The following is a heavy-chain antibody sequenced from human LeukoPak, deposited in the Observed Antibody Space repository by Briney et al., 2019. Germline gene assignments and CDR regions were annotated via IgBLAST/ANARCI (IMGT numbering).Heavy chain of an antibody. V-gene: IGHV3-33*01. J-gene: IGHJ4*02. Sequence: PGRSLRLSCAASGFTFSSYGMHWVRQAPGKGLEWVAIIWYDGSNQYYADSVKGRFTISRDNSKNTVYLQMNSLRAEDTAVCYCARDIDYDTSSTDYWGQGTLVTVSS. D-gene: IGHD3-22*01. CDR3: ARDIDYDTSSTDY. CDR1: GFTFSSYG. CDR2: IWYDGSNQ.